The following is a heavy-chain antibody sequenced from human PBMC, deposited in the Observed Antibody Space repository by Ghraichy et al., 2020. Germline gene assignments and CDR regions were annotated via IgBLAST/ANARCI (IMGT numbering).Heavy chain of an antibody. CDR1: GGSISSSRYY. V-gene: IGHV4-39*01. CDR2: IYYSGST. CDR3: ARWDTSFDS. Sequence: SQTLLTCTVSGGSISSSRYYWGWIRQPPGKGLEWIGSIYYSGSTYYNPSLKSRVTISVDTSKNQFSLKLNSVPAADTAVYYCARWDTSFDSWGQGTLVTVSS. J-gene: IGHJ5*01.